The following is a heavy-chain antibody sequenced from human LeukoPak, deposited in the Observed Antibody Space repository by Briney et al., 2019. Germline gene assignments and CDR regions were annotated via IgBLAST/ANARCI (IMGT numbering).Heavy chain of an antibody. J-gene: IGHJ4*02. CDR3: AKDKDDSSGYYGSFDY. V-gene: IGHV3-23*01. D-gene: IGHD3-22*01. CDR2: ISGSGGST. CDR1: GFTFSSYG. Sequence: PGGSLRLSCAASGFTFSSYGMSWVRQAPGKGLEWVSAISGSGGSTYYADSVKGRFTISRDNSKNTLYLQMNSLRAEDTAVYYCAKDKDDSSGYYGSFDYWGQGTLVTVSS.